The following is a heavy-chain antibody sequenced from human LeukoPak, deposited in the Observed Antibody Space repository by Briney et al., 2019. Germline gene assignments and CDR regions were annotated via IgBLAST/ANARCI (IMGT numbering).Heavy chain of an antibody. CDR3: ARAGIVATISGFDY. V-gene: IGHV3-11*01. Sequence: PGGSLRLSCAASGFTSSDFYMSWIRQAPGKGLEWVSYISTGGSAICYADSVRGRFTISRDNAKNSVYLRMNSLRAEDTAVYYCARAGIVATISGFDYWGQGTLLTVSS. D-gene: IGHD5-12*01. J-gene: IGHJ4*02. CDR2: ISTGGSAI. CDR1: GFTSSDFY.